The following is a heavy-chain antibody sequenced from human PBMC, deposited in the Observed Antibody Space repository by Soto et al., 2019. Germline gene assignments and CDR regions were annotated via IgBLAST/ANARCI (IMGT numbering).Heavy chain of an antibody. V-gene: IGHV4-61*01. Sequence: SETLSLTCTFSGGSVSSGSYYWSWIRQPPGKGLECIGYIYYSGSTNYNPSLKSRVTISVDTSKNQFSLKLSSVTAADTAVYYCARLRYGSIGAFDIWGQGTMVTVSS. D-gene: IGHD2-15*01. CDR2: IYYSGST. CDR3: ARLRYGSIGAFDI. CDR1: GGSVSSGSYY. J-gene: IGHJ3*02.